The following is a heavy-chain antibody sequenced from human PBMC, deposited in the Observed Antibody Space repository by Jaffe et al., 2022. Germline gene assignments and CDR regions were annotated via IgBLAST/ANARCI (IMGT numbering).Heavy chain of an antibody. CDR3: ARGPRNWWRGVYGDYGSSFDY. CDR2: INHSGST. V-gene: IGHV4-34*01. D-gene: IGHD4-17*01. Sequence: QVQLQQWGAGLLKPSETLSLTCAVYGGSFSGYYWSWIRQPPGKGLEWIGEINHSGSTNYNPSLKSRVTISVDTSKNQFSLKLSSVTAADTAVYYCARGPRNWWRGVYGDYGSSFDYWGQGTLVTVSS. CDR1: GGSFSGYY. J-gene: IGHJ4*02.